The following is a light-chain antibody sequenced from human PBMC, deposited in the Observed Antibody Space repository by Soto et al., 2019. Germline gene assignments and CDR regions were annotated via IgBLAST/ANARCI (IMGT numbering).Light chain of an antibody. CDR2: EAN. CDR1: NSDVGRYNL. CDR3: CSYAPGSTWV. Sequence: QSALTRPASVSGSPGQSITISCTGTNSDVGRYNLVSWYQHHPGKAPKLVIYEANKRPSGISERFSVSKSGNTASLTISGLQAEDEGHYYCCSYAPGSTWVFGGGTKVTVL. J-gene: IGLJ3*02. V-gene: IGLV2-23*01.